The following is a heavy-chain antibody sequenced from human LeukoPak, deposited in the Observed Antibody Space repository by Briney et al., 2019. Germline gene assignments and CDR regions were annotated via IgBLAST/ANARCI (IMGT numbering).Heavy chain of an antibody. J-gene: IGHJ4*02. Sequence: GGSLRLSCAASGLTFTNAWLSWVRQPPGKGLERVGRIRSKADGGTKDYAAPVKGRFTISRVDSENLMYLQMNSLKTEDTAVYYCTTDPAATADYWGQGTLVTVSS. CDR1: GLTFTNAW. D-gene: IGHD6-13*01. CDR2: IRSKADGGTK. CDR3: TTDPAATADY. V-gene: IGHV3-15*01.